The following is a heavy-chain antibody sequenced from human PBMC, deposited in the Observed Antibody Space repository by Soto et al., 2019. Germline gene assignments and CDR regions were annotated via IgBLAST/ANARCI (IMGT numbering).Heavy chain of an antibody. CDR1: GGSISSSSYY. CDR3: GTTPLGQDYEAPNPYFDY. Sequence: SETLSLSCTVSGGSISSSSYYWGWIRQPPGKGLEWIGSIYYSGSTYYNPSLKSRVTISVDTSKNQFSLKLSSVTAADTAVYYCGTTPLGQDYEAPNPYFDYWGQGTLVTVSS. J-gene: IGHJ4*02. D-gene: IGHD4-17*01. V-gene: IGHV4-39*01. CDR2: IYYSGST.